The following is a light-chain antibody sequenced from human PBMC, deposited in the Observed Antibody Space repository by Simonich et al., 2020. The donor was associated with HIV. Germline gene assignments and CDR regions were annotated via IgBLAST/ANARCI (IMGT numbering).Light chain of an antibody. CDR2: AAS. CDR1: QSVSSSY. J-gene: IGKJ2*01. V-gene: IGKV3-20*01. CDR3: QQYGSSPYT. Sequence: EIVLTQSPGTLSLSPGERATLSCRASQSVSSSYLAWYQQKPGLAPRLLIYAASSRATGIPDRFSGSGSGTDFTLTISRLEPEDFAVYYCQQYGSSPYTFGQGTKLEIK.